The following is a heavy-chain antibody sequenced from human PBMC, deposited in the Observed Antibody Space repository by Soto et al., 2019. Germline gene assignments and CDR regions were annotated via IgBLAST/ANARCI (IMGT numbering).Heavy chain of an antibody. V-gene: IGHV6-1*01. J-gene: IGHJ5*01. CDR2: TYYRSRWFH. D-gene: IGHD4-17*01. CDR1: GDSVSTNTAT. Sequence: SQTLSLTCAISGDSVSTNTATWDWIRQSPSRGLEWLGRTYYRSRWFHDYAVSVESRITISPDTSNNQLSLQLTSVTPDDTAVNYCSSVEGNGWLDSWGRGTLVTGSS. CDR3: SSVEGNGWLDS.